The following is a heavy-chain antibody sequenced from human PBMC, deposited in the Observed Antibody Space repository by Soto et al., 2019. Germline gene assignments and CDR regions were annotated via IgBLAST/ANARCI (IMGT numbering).Heavy chain of an antibody. Sequence: QLQLQESGPGLVKPSETLSLTCTVSGGSISSSSYYWGWIRQPPGKGLEWIGSIYYSGSTYSNPSLKSRVTISVDTSKNQFSLKLSSVTAADTAVYYCALAAGYYYYGMDVWGQGTTVTVSS. V-gene: IGHV4-39*01. CDR2: IYYSGST. J-gene: IGHJ6*02. CDR3: ALAAGYYYYGMDV. D-gene: IGHD6-13*01. CDR1: GGSISSSSYY.